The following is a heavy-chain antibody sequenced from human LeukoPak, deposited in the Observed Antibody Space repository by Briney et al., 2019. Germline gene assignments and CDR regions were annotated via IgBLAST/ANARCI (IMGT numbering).Heavy chain of an antibody. D-gene: IGHD1-26*01. CDR3: ARVEWELDFDY. CDR2: INSDGSST. J-gene: IGHJ4*02. V-gene: IGHV3-74*01. Sequence: GGSPRLSCAASGFTFSSYWMHWVRQAPGKGLVWVSRINSDGSSTSYADSVKGRFTISRDNAKNTLYLQMNSLRAEDTAVYYCARVEWELDFDYWGQGTLVTVSS. CDR1: GFTFSSYW.